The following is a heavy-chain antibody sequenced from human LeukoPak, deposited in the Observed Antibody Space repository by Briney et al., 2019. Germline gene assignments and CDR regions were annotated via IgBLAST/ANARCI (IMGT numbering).Heavy chain of an antibody. Sequence: GGSLRLSCAASRFTFSSYAMHWVRQAPGKGLEWVAVISYDGSNKYYADSVKGRFTISRDNSKNTLYLQMNSLRAEDTAVYYCARDRGSSGYYPDYWGQGTLVTVSS. J-gene: IGHJ4*02. CDR3: ARDRGSSGYYPDY. V-gene: IGHV3-30-3*01. CDR1: RFTFSSYA. CDR2: ISYDGSNK. D-gene: IGHD3-22*01.